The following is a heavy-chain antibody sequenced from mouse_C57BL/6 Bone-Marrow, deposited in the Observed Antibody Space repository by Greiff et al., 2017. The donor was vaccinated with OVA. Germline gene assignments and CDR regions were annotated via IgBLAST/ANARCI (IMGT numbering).Heavy chain of an antibody. J-gene: IGHJ4*01. D-gene: IGHD1-1*01. Sequence: EVTLVESGGGLVQPGGSMKLSCVASGFTFSNYWMNWVRQSPEKGLEWVAQIRLKSDNYATHYAESVKGRFTISRDDSKSRVYLQMNNLRTEDTGIYYCTEDYGSPYYYAMDYWGQGTSVTVSS. CDR2: IRLKSDNYAT. V-gene: IGHV6-3*01. CDR3: TEDYGSPYYYAMDY. CDR1: GFTFSNYW.